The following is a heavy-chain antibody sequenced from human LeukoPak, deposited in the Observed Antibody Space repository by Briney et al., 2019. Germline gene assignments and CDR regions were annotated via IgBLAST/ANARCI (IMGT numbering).Heavy chain of an antibody. CDR3: ARDRCSSTSCYMSYFDY. CDR2: IRSKANSYAT. CDR1: GFTFSGSA. Sequence: QSGGSLRLSCAASGFTFSGSAMHWVRQASGKGLEWVGRIRSKANSYATAYAASVKGRFTISRDDSKNTLYLQMNSLRAEDTAVYYCARDRCSSTSCYMSYFDYWGQGTLVTVSS. J-gene: IGHJ4*02. V-gene: IGHV3-73*01. D-gene: IGHD2-2*02.